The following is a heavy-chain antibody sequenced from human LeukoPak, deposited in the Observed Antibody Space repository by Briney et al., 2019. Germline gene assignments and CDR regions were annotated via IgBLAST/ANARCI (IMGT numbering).Heavy chain of an antibody. V-gene: IGHV3-11*04. CDR1: GFTFGHFY. Sequence: SGGSLRLSCEASGFTFGHFYMSWIRQAPGKGLEWLSYISTTGYTIYYADSVKGRSTISRDNAKNSLYLQLNSLRAEDTAVYYCAREWNKLLIYWGQGTLVTVSS. D-gene: IGHD3-10*01. CDR2: ISTTGYTI. J-gene: IGHJ4*02. CDR3: AREWNKLLIY.